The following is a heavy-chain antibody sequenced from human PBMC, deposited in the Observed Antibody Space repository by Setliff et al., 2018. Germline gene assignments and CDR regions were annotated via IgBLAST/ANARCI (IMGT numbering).Heavy chain of an antibody. CDR2: ISTYNGKT. CDR3: AIIGPDSSGYYWIFDY. D-gene: IGHD3-22*01. Sequence: ASVKVSCKASGGSFSNHGFSWVRQAPGQGLEWMGWISTYNGKTNYAQKFQGRVTMTEDTSTDTAYMELSSLRSEDTAMYYCAIIGPDSSGYYWIFDYWGQGTLVTVSS. CDR1: GGSFSNHG. J-gene: IGHJ4*02. V-gene: IGHV1-18*01.